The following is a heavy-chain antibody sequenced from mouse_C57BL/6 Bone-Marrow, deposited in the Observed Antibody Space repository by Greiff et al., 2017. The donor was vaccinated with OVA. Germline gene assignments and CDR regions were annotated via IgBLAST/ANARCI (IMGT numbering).Heavy chain of an antibody. CDR2: IYPRSGNT. CDR1: GYTFTSYG. V-gene: IGHV1-81*01. CDR3: ARSLDSSGYG. Sequence: VQVVESGAELARPGASVKLSCKASGYTFTSYGISWVKQRTGQGLEWIGEIYPRSGNTYYNEKFKGKATLTADKSSSTAYMELRSLTSEDSAVYFCARSLDSSGYGWGQGTTLTVSS. J-gene: IGHJ2*01. D-gene: IGHD3-2*02.